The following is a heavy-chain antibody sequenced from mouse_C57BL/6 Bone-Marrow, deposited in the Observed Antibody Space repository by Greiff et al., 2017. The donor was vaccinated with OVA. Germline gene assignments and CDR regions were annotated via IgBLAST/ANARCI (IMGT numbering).Heavy chain of an antibody. CDR3: KIYYYGSSDY. Sequence: EVKLVESGPELVKPGASVKISCKASGYSFTDYNMNWVKQSNGKSLEWIGVINPNYGTTSYNQKFKGKATLTVDQSSSTAYMQLNSLTSEDSAVYYCKIYYYGSSDYWGQGTTLTVSS. D-gene: IGHD1-1*01. CDR2: INPNYGTT. V-gene: IGHV1-39*01. J-gene: IGHJ2*01. CDR1: GYSFTDYN.